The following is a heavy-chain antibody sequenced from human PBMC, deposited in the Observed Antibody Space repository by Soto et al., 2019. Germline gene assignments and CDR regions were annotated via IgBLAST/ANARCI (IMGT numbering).Heavy chain of an antibody. D-gene: IGHD5-12*01. V-gene: IGHV3-7*03. CDR2: IKQDGSVK. CDR3: ARYRYGAYDLDY. J-gene: IGHJ4*02. Sequence: GGSLRLSCAASGFTFTNYWMSWVRQAPGKGLEWVAKIKQDGSVKEYVDSVEGRFTISRDNAESSLFLVMNSLRAEDTAVYYCARYRYGAYDLDYWGQGTLVTVSS. CDR1: GFTFTNYW.